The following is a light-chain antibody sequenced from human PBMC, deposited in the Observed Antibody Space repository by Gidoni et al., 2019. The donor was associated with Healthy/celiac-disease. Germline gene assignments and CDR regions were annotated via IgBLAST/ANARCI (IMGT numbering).Light chain of an antibody. CDR2: RNN. CDR3: AAWDDSLSGFYV. Sequence: QSVLTPPPSPSGTPAHRVTISCSGSSSNIGSNYVYWYQQLPGTAPKLLIYRNNQRPSGVPDRFSGSKSGTSASLAISGLRSEDEADYYCAAWDDSLSGFYVFGTGTKVTVL. J-gene: IGLJ1*01. V-gene: IGLV1-47*01. CDR1: SSNIGSNY.